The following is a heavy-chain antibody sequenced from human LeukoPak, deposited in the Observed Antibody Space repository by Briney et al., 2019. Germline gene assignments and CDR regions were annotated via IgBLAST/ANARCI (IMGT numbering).Heavy chain of an antibody. CDR1: GYTFTSYG. V-gene: IGHV1-18*01. Sequence: ASVKVSCKASGYTFTSYGISWVRQAPGQGLEWMGWISAYNGNTNYAQKLQGRVTMSIDTSTATAYLELRSLRSDDTAVYYCAKDRLGINDAFDIWGQGTKITVSS. D-gene: IGHD6-19*01. CDR2: ISAYNGNT. CDR3: AKDRLGINDAFDI. J-gene: IGHJ3*02.